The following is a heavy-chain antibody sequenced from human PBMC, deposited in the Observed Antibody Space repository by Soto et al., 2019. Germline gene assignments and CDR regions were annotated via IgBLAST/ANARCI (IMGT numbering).Heavy chain of an antibody. CDR3: ARGPGGFGELWSIDY. D-gene: IGHD3-10*01. J-gene: IGHJ4*02. Sequence: QVQLVQSGAEVKKPGASVKVSCKASGYTFTDYGMSWVRQAPGQGLEWMGGISAYNGNTNSAQKLQGRVTMTTDTSTTTAYMELRNLRSDDTAVYYCARGPGGFGELWSIDYWGEGNLVTVSS. CDR1: GYTFTDYG. V-gene: IGHV1-18*04. CDR2: ISAYNGNT.